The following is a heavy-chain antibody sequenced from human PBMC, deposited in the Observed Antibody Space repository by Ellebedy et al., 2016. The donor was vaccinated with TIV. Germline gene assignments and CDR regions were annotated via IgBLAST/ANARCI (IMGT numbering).Heavy chain of an antibody. CDR1: GYTFTSYY. D-gene: IGHD1-26*01. CDR3: ARDRGGVGATNGFDY. V-gene: IGHV1-46*04. CDR2: INPSGGST. J-gene: IGHJ4*02. Sequence: AASVKVSCKASGYTFTSYYMHWVRQAPGQGPEWMGIINPSGGSTSYAQKLQGRVTMTRDTSTSTVYMELSSLRSEDTAVYYCARDRGGVGATNGFDYWGQGTLVTVSS.